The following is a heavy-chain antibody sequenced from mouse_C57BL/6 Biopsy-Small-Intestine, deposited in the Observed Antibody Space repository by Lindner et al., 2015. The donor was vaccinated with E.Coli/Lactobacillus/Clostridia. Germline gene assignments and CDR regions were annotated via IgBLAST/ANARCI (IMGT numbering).Heavy chain of an antibody. J-gene: IGHJ1*03. CDR3: ARRDYGNNYDWYFDV. CDR1: GYSFTDYY. D-gene: IGHD1-1*01. Sequence: VQLQESGPELVKPGASVKISCKASGYSFTDYYINWVKQGPGQGLEWIGWIFPGRGSTYSNEKFKGKATLTVAKSSSTAYMLLSGLTSEDSAVYFCARRDYGNNYDWYFDVWGTGTTVTVSS. V-gene: IGHV1-75*01. CDR2: IFPGRGST.